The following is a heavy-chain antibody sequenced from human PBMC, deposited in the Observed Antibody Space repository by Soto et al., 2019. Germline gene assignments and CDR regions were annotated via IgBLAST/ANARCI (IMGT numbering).Heavy chain of an antibody. CDR3: AKFPLVATKNYGGNDDYYYYYYGMDV. J-gene: IGHJ6*02. D-gene: IGHD5-12*01. Sequence: GGSLRLSCAASGFTFSSYGMHWVRQAPGKGLEWVAVISYDGSNKYYADSVKGRFTISRDNSKNTLYLQMNSLRAEDTAVYYCAKFPLVATKNYGGNDDYYYYYYGMDVWGQGTTVTVSS. CDR1: GFTFSSYG. CDR2: ISYDGSNK. V-gene: IGHV3-30*18.